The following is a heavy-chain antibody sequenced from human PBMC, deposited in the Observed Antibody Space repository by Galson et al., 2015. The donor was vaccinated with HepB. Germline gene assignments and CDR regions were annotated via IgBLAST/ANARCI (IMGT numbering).Heavy chain of an antibody. CDR1: GFTFSDYY. CDR3: ARVMGGQAYCGGDCYPGQNYYGMDV. D-gene: IGHD2-21*02. Sequence: SLRLSCAASGFTFSDYYMSWIRQAPGKGLEWVSYISSSSSYTNYADSVKGRFTISRDNAKNSLYLQMNSLRAEDTAVYYCARVMGGQAYCGGDCYPGQNYYGMDVWGQGTTVTVSS. CDR2: ISSSSSYT. J-gene: IGHJ6*02. V-gene: IGHV3-11*06.